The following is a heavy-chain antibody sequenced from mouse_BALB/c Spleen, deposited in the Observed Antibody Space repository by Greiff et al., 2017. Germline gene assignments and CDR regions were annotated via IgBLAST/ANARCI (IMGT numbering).Heavy chain of an antibody. Sequence: VKLVESGPGLVAPSQSLSITCTVSGFSLSRYSVLWVRQPPGKGLEWLGMIWGGGSTDYNSALKSRLSISKDNSKSQVFLKMNSLQTDDTAMYYCARNYGTVVEYAMDYWGQGTSVTVSS. CDR2: IWGGGST. J-gene: IGHJ4*01. CDR1: GFSLSRYS. CDR3: ARNYGTVVEYAMDY. D-gene: IGHD1-1*01. V-gene: IGHV2-6-4*01.